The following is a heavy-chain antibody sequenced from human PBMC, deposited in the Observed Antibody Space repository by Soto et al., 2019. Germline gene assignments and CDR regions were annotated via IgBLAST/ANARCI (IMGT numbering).Heavy chain of an antibody. CDR3: VKHNWNNLGWFDP. Sequence: GGSLRLSCAASGFTFSNSAMTWVRQTPGKGLEWVSTISGSNGDSTYYADSVKGRFTISRDNSKNTLYLQMNSLRAEDTAIYNCVKHNWNNLGWFDPWGQGTLVTVSS. CDR1: GFTFSNSA. CDR2: ISGSNGDST. D-gene: IGHD1-20*01. J-gene: IGHJ5*02. V-gene: IGHV3-23*01.